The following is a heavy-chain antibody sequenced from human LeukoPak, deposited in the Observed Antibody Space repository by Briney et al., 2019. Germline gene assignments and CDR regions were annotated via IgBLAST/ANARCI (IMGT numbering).Heavy chain of an antibody. V-gene: IGHV4-31*03. Sequence: SETLSLTCTVSGGSISSGGYYWSWIRQHPGKGLEWIGYIYYSGSTYYNPSLKSRVTISVDTSKNQFSLKLSSVTAADTAVYYCARGVSDILTALNWFDPWGQGTLVTVSS. J-gene: IGHJ5*02. CDR2: IYYSGST. CDR1: GGSISSGGYY. CDR3: ARGVSDILTALNWFDP. D-gene: IGHD3-9*01.